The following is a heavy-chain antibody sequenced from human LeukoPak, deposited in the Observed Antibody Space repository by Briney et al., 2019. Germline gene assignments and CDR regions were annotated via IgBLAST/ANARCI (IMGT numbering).Heavy chain of an antibody. CDR1: GGSFSGYY. V-gene: IGHV4-34*01. CDR2: INHSGST. D-gene: IGHD3-22*01. Sequence: KTSETLSLTRAVYGGSFSGYYWSWIRQPPGKGLEWIGEINHSGSTNYNPSLKSRVTISVDTSKNQFSLKLSSVTAADTAVYYCARGVVTYNWFDPWGQGTLVTVSS. J-gene: IGHJ5*02. CDR3: ARGVVTYNWFDP.